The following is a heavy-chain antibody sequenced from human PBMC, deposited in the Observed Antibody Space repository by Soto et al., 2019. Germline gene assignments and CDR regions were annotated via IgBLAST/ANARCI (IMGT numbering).Heavy chain of an antibody. Sequence: ASVKVSCKASGYTFTSYGISWVRQAPGQGLEWMGWISAYNGNTNYAQKLQGRVTMTKDTSTSTAYMELRSLRSDDTAVYYCARENDFWSGGPLSDAFDIWGQGTLVTVSS. J-gene: IGHJ3*02. D-gene: IGHD3-3*01. CDR1: GYTFTSYG. CDR2: ISAYNGNT. V-gene: IGHV1-18*01. CDR3: ARENDFWSGGPLSDAFDI.